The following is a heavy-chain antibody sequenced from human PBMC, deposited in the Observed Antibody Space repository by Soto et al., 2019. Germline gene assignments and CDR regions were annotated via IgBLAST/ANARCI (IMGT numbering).Heavy chain of an antibody. CDR3: ARGLSGYDFSRYYYYYCMDV. D-gene: IGHD5-12*01. CDR1: GYTFTSYD. Sequence: QVQLVQSGAEVKKPGASVKVSCKASGYTFTSYDINWVRQATGQGLEWMGWMNPNSGNTGYAQKFQGRVTMTRNTSISTASMELSSLRSEDTAVYYCARGLSGYDFSRYYYYYCMDVWGKGTTVTVSS. CDR2: MNPNSGNT. J-gene: IGHJ6*03. V-gene: IGHV1-8*01.